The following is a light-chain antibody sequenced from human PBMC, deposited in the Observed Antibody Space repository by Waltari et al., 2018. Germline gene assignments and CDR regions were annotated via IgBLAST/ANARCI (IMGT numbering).Light chain of an antibody. CDR1: SPNLGNNY. Sequence: QSVLPQPPSVSAAPGQKVTISCSGSSPNLGNNYLSWYQHLPGRAPKLLIYDNDKRYSGIPDRFSGSKSSTSATLGITGLQTGDEADYYCVAWDSSLSAVLFGGGTKLTVL. CDR2: DND. J-gene: IGLJ2*01. V-gene: IGLV1-51*01. CDR3: VAWDSSLSAVL.